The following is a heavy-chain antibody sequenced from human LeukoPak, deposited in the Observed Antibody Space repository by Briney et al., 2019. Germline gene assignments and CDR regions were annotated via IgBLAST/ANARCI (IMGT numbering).Heavy chain of an antibody. CDR3: AAPGSYYDY. J-gene: IGHJ4*02. D-gene: IGHD1-26*01. V-gene: IGHV1-46*03. CDR2: VNPSGGGT. CDR1: GGTFSSYA. Sequence: ASVKVSCKASGGTFSSYAISWVRQAPGQGLEWMGIVNPSGGGTSNAQKFQGRVTMTRDTSTSTVYMELSRLRSEDTAVYYCAAPGSYYDYWGQGTLVTVSS.